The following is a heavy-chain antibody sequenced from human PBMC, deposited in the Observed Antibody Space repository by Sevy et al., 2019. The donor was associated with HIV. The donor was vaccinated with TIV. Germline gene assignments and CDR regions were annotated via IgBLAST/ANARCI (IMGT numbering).Heavy chain of an antibody. Sequence: ASVKVSCKASGYTFTDYFMHWVRQAPGQGLEGMGWIDPNSGGTNYAQKFQGSVTMTRDTSISTAYMELNRLRSDDKDVYYCATGQLQFLAWFLGDSWGQGTLVTVSS. CDR2: IDPNSGGT. D-gene: IGHD3-3*01. CDR1: GYTFTDYF. CDR3: ATGQLQFLAWFLGDS. V-gene: IGHV1-2*02. J-gene: IGHJ4*02.